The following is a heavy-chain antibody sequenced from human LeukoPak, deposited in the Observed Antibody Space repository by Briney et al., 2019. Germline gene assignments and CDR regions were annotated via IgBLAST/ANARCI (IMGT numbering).Heavy chain of an antibody. CDR3: ARGQGYYDFWTSTPLNWFDP. CDR2: IYHSGST. J-gene: IGHJ5*02. V-gene: IGHV4-38-2*02. CDR1: GYSISSGYY. Sequence: SETLSLTCTVSGYSISSGYYWGWIRQPPGKGLEWIGSIYHSGSTYYNPSLKSRVTISVDTSKNQFSLKLSSVTAADTAVYYCARGQGYYDFWTSTPLNWFDPWGQGTLVTVSS. D-gene: IGHD3-3*01.